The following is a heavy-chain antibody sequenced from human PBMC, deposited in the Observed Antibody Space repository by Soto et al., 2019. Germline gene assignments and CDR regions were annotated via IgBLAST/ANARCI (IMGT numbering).Heavy chain of an antibody. Sequence: PGGSQRLSCAASGFTFSDYYMSWIRQAPGKGLEWVSYISSSGSTIYYADSVKGRFTISRDNAKNSLYLQMNSLRAEDTAVYYCAVEPRSSGWYGLDWFDPWGQGTLVTVSS. V-gene: IGHV3-11*01. CDR2: ISSSGSTI. D-gene: IGHD6-19*01. J-gene: IGHJ5*02. CDR1: GFTFSDYY. CDR3: AVEPRSSGWYGLDWFDP.